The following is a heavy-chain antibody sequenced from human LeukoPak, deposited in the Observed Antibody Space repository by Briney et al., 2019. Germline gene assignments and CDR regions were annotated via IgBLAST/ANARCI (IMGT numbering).Heavy chain of an antibody. CDR3: ARDYGLPDYFDY. J-gene: IGHJ4*02. V-gene: IGHV3-23*01. D-gene: IGHD4-11*01. CDR2: ITDSGGTT. Sequence: GGSLRLSCAASGFTFSSYAMSWVRQAPGKGLEWVSTITDSGGTTFYADSVKGRFTISRDNAKNSLYLQMNSLRAEDTAVYYCARDYGLPDYFDYWGQGTLVTVSS. CDR1: GFTFSSYA.